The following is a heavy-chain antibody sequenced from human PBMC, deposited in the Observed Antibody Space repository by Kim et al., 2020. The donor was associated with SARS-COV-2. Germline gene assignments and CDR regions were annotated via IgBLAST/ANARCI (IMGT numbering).Heavy chain of an antibody. Sequence: ASVKVSCKASGYTFTSYYMHWVRQAPGQGLEWMGIINPSGGSTSYAQKFQGRVTMTRDTSTSTVYMELSSLRSEDTAVYYCARGGYSSGPYYYYGMDVWGQGTTVTVSS. CDR1: GYTFTSYY. V-gene: IGHV1-46*01. J-gene: IGHJ6*02. D-gene: IGHD6-19*01. CDR3: ARGGYSSGPYYYYGMDV. CDR2: INPSGGST.